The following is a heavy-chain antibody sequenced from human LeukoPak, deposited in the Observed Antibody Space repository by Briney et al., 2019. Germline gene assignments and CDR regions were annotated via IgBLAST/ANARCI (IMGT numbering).Heavy chain of an antibody. CDR3: ARDRYSSSWYFDY. Sequence: GSVKVSCKASGYTFTSYGISWVRQAPGQGLEXXXXXXXXXGXTXXXXXLXXXXXXXXDTSTSTAYMELRSLRSDDTAVYYCARDRYSSSWYFDYWGQGTLVTVSS. D-gene: IGHD6-13*01. CDR2: XXXXXGXT. V-gene: IGHV1-18*01. J-gene: IGHJ4*02. CDR1: GYTFTSYG.